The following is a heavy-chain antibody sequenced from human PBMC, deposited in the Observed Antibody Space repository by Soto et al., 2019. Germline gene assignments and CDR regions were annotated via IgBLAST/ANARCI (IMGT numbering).Heavy chain of an antibody. J-gene: IGHJ4*02. D-gene: IGHD3-22*01. CDR2: ISSSGTYI. V-gene: IGHV3-21*01. Sequence: PGGSLRLSCAASGFTFSSYSMNWVRQAPGKGLEWVSSISSSGTYIYYAESVKGRFTISRDNAKNSLYLQMNSLRAEDTTVYYCAKIGGNWPYYYDSSGYLVDYWGQGTLVTVSS. CDR1: GFTFSSYS. CDR3: AKIGGNWPYYYDSSGYLVDY.